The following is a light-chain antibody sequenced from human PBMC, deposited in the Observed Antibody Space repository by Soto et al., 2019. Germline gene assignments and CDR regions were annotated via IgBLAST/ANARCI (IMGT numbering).Light chain of an antibody. V-gene: IGKV1-9*01. CDR3: QQLNSYLFT. CDR2: GAS. Sequence: DIRLTQSPSFLSSSVGDTVTITGGASQDISSYLGWYQQKPGEAPKLLIYGASTLQSGVPSRFSGSGSGTEFTLTISSLQPEDFASYYCQQLNSYLFTFGQGTRLEIK. CDR1: QDISSY. J-gene: IGKJ5*01.